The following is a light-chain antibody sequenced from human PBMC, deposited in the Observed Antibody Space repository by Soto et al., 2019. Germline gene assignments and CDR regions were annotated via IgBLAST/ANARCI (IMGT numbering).Light chain of an antibody. J-gene: IGKJ1*01. CDR3: QQSYSTPET. CDR1: QSISSF. Sequence: DIQMTQSPSSLSASVGDRVTITCRASQSISSFLNWYQQKPGKAPRLLIYDASSLQSGVPSRFSASGSGTDFTLTISSLQPEDFATYYCQQSYSTPETFGQGTKVEI. CDR2: DAS. V-gene: IGKV1-39*01.